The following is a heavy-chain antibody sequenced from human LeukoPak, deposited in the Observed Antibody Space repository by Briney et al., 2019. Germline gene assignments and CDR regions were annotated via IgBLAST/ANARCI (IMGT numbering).Heavy chain of an antibody. CDR2: ITGSGGGI. CDR3: ARDWSSSSSY. D-gene: IGHD6-6*01. J-gene: IGHJ4*02. Sequence: TGGSLRLSCGASGFTFSSYGMNWVRQAPGKGLEWVSGITGSGGGIYYADSVKGQFTISRDNAKNSLYLQMNSLRAEDTAVYYCARDWSSSSSYWGQGTLVTVSS. V-gene: IGHV3-21*01. CDR1: GFTFSSYG.